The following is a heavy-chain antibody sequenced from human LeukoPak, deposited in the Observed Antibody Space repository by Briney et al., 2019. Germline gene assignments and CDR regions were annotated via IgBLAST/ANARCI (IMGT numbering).Heavy chain of an antibody. D-gene: IGHD3-3*01. V-gene: IGHV4-59*01. Sequence: AETLSLTCTVSGGSISSYYWSWLPQPPGKGLEWIGYIYYSGSANYKPSLKHRVTLSVGTSKNQCSLKLSSVTAADTAVYYCARSDFWSGYFHWFDPWGQGAQVTRAS. J-gene: IGHJ5*02. CDR1: GGSISSYY. CDR3: ARSDFWSGYFHWFDP. CDR2: IYYSGSA.